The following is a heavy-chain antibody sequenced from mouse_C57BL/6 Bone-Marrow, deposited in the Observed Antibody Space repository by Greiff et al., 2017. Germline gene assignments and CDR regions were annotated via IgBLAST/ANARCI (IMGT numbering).Heavy chain of an antibody. CDR2: ISSGGSYI. D-gene: IGHD2-14*01. CDR1: GFTFSSYG. Sequence: EVQGVESGGDLVKPGGSLKLSCAASGFTFSSYGMPWVRQTPDKRLEWVATISSGGSYIYYPDSVKGRFTISRDNAKNTLYLQMSSLKSEDTAMYYCARRVRRCFDYWGQGTTLTVSS. CDR3: ARRVRRCFDY. V-gene: IGHV5-6*01. J-gene: IGHJ2*01.